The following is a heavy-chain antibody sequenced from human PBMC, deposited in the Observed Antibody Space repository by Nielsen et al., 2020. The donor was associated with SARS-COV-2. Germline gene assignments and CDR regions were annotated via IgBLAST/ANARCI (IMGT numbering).Heavy chain of an antibody. CDR3: ARDSTPDDYYDSSGYYD. Sequence: MGWISAYNGNTNYAQKLQGRVTMTTDTSTSTVYMELSSLRSEDTAVYYCARDSTPDDYYDSSGYYDWGQGTLVTVSS. D-gene: IGHD3-22*01. V-gene: IGHV1-18*01. J-gene: IGHJ4*02. CDR2: ISAYNGNT.